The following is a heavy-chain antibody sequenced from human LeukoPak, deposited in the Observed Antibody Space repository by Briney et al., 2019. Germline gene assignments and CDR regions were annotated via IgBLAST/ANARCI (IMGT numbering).Heavy chain of an antibody. CDR1: GFAFSNYA. Sequence: GGSLRLSCAASGFAFSNYAMNWVRQAPGKGLEWVSGISGSGGSTYYADSVKGRLTISRDNSKNTLYLQMNSLRAEDTAVYYCAKDPTDAFDIWGQGTMVTVSS. CDR2: ISGSGGST. CDR3: AKDPTDAFDI. J-gene: IGHJ3*02. V-gene: IGHV3-23*01.